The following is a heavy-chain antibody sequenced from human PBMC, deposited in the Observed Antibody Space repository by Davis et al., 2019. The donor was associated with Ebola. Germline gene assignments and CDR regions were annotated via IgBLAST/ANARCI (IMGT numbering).Heavy chain of an antibody. D-gene: IGHD6-19*01. CDR2: ISHSGGT. CDR1: GGSFSGYY. CDR3: ARRCTVPATYIPTYYDYYMDV. J-gene: IGHJ6*03. V-gene: IGHV4-34*01. Sequence: MPSETLSLTCAVYGGSFSGYYWNWIRQPPGKGLEWIGEISHSGGTDYNPSLKSRVTISVDTSKNQFSLKLSSVTAADTAVYYCARRCTVPATYIPTYYDYYMDVWGRGTTVTVSS.